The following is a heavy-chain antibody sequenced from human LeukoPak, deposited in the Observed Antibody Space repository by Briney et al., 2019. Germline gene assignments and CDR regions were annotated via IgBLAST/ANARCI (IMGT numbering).Heavy chain of an antibody. CDR3: ARTVVTLDWYFDL. Sequence: PSETLSLTCGVSGGSITSTNYWTWVRPPPGKGLEWIGEVNLQGSTNYNPSLMGRVAISVDMSENHISLQLTSVTAADTAVYYCARTVVTLDWYFDLWGRGTLVSVSS. V-gene: IGHV4-4*02. D-gene: IGHD4-23*01. CDR1: GGSITSTNY. CDR2: VNLQGST. J-gene: IGHJ2*01.